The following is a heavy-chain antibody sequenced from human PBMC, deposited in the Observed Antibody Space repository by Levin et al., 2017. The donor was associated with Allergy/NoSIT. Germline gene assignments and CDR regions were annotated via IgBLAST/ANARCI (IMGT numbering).Heavy chain of an antibody. Sequence: PGGSLRLSCAASGFTFSSYGMHWVRQAPGKGLEWVAVISYDGSNKYYADSVKGRFTISRDNSKNTLYLQMNSLRAEDTAVYYCAKSSTSSNYGMDVWGQGTTVTVSS. D-gene: IGHD2-2*01. J-gene: IGHJ6*02. CDR1: GFTFSSYG. CDR3: AKSSTSSNYGMDV. V-gene: IGHV3-30*18. CDR2: ISYDGSNK.